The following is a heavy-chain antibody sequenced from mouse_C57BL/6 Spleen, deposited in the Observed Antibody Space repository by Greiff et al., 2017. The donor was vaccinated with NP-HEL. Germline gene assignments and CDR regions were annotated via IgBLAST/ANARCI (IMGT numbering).Heavy chain of an antibody. CDR3: TRDNYSNYDYAMDY. CDR2: ISSGGDYI. V-gene: IGHV5-9-1*02. D-gene: IGHD2-5*01. Sequence: EVQLVESGEGLVKPGGSLKLSCAASGFTFSSYAMSWVRQTPEKRLEWVAYISSGGDYIYYADTVKGRFTISRDNARNTLYLQMSSLKSEDTAMYYCTRDNYSNYDYAMDYWGQGTSVTVSS. CDR1: GFTFSSYA. J-gene: IGHJ4*01.